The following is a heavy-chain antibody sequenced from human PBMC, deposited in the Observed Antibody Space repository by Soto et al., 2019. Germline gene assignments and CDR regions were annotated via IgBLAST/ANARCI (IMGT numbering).Heavy chain of an antibody. CDR2: IYYSGST. D-gene: IGHD2-15*01. V-gene: IGHV4-39*01. Sequence: QLQLQESGPGLVKPSETLSLTCTVSGGSISSSSYYWGWIRQPPWKGLEWIGSIYYSGSTYYNPSLNSRVTISVDTSKKQFSLKLSSVTAADTAVYYCARQDCSGGSCPNYYYYYGMDVWGQGTTVTVSS. CDR3: ARQDCSGGSCPNYYYYYGMDV. J-gene: IGHJ6*02. CDR1: GGSISSSSYY.